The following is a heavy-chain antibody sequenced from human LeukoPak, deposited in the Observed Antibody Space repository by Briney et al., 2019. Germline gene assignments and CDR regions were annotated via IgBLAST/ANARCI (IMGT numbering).Heavy chain of an antibody. D-gene: IGHD4-17*01. CDR1: GGTFSSYA. V-gene: IGHV1-69*13. CDR2: IIPIFGTA. Sequence: SVKVSCKASGGTFSSYAISWVRQAPGQGLEWVGGIIPIFGTANYAQKFQGRVTITADESTSTAYMELSSLRSEDTAVYYCARDRGNDYGDYYRRWSAAGSKFDYWGQGTLVTVSS. J-gene: IGHJ4*02. CDR3: ARDRGNDYGDYYRRWSAAGSKFDY.